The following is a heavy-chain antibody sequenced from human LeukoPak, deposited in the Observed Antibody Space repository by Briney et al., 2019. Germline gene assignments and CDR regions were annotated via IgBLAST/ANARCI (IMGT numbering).Heavy chain of an antibody. Sequence: PGGSLRLSCAASGFTFNNYGMHWVRQAPGKGLEWVAIISYDGSNTYYADSVKGRFTISRDNSKNTLYLQMNSLRAEDTAVYYCAKSVPAYYYDSSGYSIDYWGQGTLVTVSS. D-gene: IGHD3-22*01. CDR1: GFTFNNYG. V-gene: IGHV3-30*18. J-gene: IGHJ4*02. CDR2: ISYDGSNT. CDR3: AKSVPAYYYDSSGYSIDY.